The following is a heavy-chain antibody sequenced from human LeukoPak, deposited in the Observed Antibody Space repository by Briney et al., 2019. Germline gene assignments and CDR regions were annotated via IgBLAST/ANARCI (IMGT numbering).Heavy chain of an antibody. CDR1: GFSLSAYG. J-gene: IGHJ4*02. CDR2: IWYDGTSK. D-gene: IGHD6-13*01. Sequence: GGSLRLSCAASGFSLSAYGVHWVRQAPGKGLEWVAVIWYDGTSKDYADSVEGRFTFSRDNSKNTLYLQMNSLTVEDTAVYYCARSQSSSLIDYWGQGTLVTVSS. CDR3: ARSQSSSLIDY. V-gene: IGHV3-33*01.